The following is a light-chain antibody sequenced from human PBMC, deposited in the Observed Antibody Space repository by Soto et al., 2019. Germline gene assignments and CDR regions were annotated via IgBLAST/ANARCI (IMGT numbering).Light chain of an antibody. CDR2: VAS. J-gene: IGKJ5*01. V-gene: IGKV3-15*01. CDR1: QSVSSN. CDR3: QQFNNWPHT. Sequence: ETVMTQSPATLSVSPGERASLSCRASQSVSSNLAWYQQKPGRAPRILIYVASYRATGIPARFSGSGSGTEYTLTISNLQAEDFAVYYCQQFNNWPHTFGQGTRLEI.